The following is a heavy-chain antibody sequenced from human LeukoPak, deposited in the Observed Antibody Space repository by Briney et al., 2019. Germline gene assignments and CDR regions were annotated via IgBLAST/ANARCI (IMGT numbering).Heavy chain of an antibody. Sequence: GGSLRLSCAASGFTFSSYAMHWVRQAPGKGLEYVSAISSNGGSTYYANSVKGRFTISRDNSKNTLYLQMGSLRAEDMAVYYCARDFEMATIGEYNWFDPWGQGTLVTVSS. CDR2: ISSNGGST. CDR1: GFTFSSYA. J-gene: IGHJ5*02. CDR3: ARDFEMATIGEYNWFDP. V-gene: IGHV3-64*01. D-gene: IGHD5-24*01.